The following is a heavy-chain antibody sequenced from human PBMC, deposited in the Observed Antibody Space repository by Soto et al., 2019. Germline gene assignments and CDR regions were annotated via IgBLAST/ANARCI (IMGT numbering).Heavy chain of an antibody. CDR2: INPNSGGT. V-gene: IGHV1-2*04. D-gene: IGHD2-8*01. Sequence: ASVKVSCKASGYTFTGYYMHWVRQAPGQGLEWVGWINPNSGGTNYAQKFQGWVTMTRDTSISTAYMELSRLRSDDTAVYYCARVGGEYCTNGVCLEDAFDIWGQGTMVTVSS. J-gene: IGHJ3*02. CDR3: ARVGGEYCTNGVCLEDAFDI. CDR1: GYTFTGYY.